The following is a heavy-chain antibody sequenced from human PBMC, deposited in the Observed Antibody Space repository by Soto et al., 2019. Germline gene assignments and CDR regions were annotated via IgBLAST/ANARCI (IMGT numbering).Heavy chain of an antibody. D-gene: IGHD7-27*01. J-gene: IGHJ4*02. CDR3: TRDLNWEAY. Sequence: EVQLVESGGGLVQPGGSLRLSCAASGFSFSNSWMTWVRQAPGKGLECLACINPDGSEKYYVDSVKGRFTVSRDNARNSLYVQMNSLRVDDTAVYYCTRDLNWEAYWGQGTLVTVPS. CDR1: GFSFSNSW. CDR2: INPDGSEK. V-gene: IGHV3-7*01.